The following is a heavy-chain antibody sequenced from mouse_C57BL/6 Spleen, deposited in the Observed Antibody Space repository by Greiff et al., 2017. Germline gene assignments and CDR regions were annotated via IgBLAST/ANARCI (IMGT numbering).Heavy chain of an antibody. V-gene: IGHV2-2*01. CDR1: GFSLTSYD. CDR2: IWSGGST. CDR3: ARGGLLRPLDY. D-gene: IGHD1-1*01. J-gene: IGHJ4*01. Sequence: VQRVESGPGLVQPSQSLSITCTVSGFSLTSYDVHWVRQSPGKGLEWLGGIWSGGSTDFNAAFISRLSISKDNSKSQVFFKMNSLQADDTAIYYCARGGLLRPLDYWGQGTSVTVSS.